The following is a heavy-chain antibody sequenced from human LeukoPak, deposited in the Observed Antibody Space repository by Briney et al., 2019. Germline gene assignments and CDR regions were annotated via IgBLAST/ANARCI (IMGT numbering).Heavy chain of an antibody. CDR2: ISGGNGNT. Sequence: ASVKVSCKASGYTFTSYGISWVRQAPGQGLEWMGWISGGNGNTDYPQTLQDRFTMTTDTSTNTAYMELRNLRSDDTAVCYCARDLPLGSMGGSAFDLWGQGTLVIVSS. J-gene: IGHJ4*02. D-gene: IGHD2-15*01. CDR1: GYTFTSYG. V-gene: IGHV1-18*01. CDR3: ARDLPLGSMGGSAFDL.